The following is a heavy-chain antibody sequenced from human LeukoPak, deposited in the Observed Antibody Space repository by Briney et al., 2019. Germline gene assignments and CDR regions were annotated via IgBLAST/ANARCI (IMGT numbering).Heavy chain of an antibody. J-gene: IGHJ4*02. CDR3: ARDTPLWFGELGRDGPYYFDS. CDR1: GYTFTSYG. D-gene: IGHD3-10*01. CDR2: ISAYNGNT. Sequence: GASVKVSCKASGYTFTSYGISWVRQAPGQGLEWMGWISAYNGNTNYAQKLQGRVTMTTDTSTSTAYMELRSLRSDDTAVYYCARDTPLWFGELGRDGPYYFDSWGQLTLVTVSS. V-gene: IGHV1-18*01.